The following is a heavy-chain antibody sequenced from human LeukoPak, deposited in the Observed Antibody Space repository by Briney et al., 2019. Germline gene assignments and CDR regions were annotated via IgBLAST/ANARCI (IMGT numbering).Heavy chain of an antibody. J-gene: IGHJ4*02. CDR3: ARKRSN. V-gene: IGHV3-48*01. Sequence: PGGSLRLSCAASGFTFSSYSMNWVRQAPGKGLEWVSYISSSSSTIYYADSVKGRFTISRNNAKSSLYLQMNSLRAEDTAVYYCARKRSNWGQGTLVTVSS. CDR2: ISSSSSTI. CDR1: GFTFSSYS.